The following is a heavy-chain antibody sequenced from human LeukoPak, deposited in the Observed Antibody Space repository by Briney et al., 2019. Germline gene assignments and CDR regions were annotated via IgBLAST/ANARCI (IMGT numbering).Heavy chain of an antibody. V-gene: IGHV3-23*01. CDR2: ISGSGGIT. CDR1: GFTFSSYA. Sequence: GGSLRLSCAASGFTFSSYAMSWVRQAPGKGLEWVSGISGSGGITDYADSVKGRFTISRDNSKNTLDLQMNSLRAEDTAAYYCAKGRYSYGSYYFDYWGQGTLSPSPQ. D-gene: IGHD5-18*01. J-gene: IGHJ4*02. CDR3: AKGRYSYGSYYFDY.